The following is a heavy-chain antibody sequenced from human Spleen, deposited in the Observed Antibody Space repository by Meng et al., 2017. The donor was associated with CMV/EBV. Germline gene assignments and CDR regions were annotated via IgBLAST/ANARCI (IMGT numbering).Heavy chain of an antibody. J-gene: IGHJ4*02. D-gene: IGHD3-22*01. CDR3: ALYSSGYYGLGY. CDR1: GGTFSSYA. CDR2: IIPIFGTA. V-gene: IGHV1-69*05. Sequence: NAAGGTFSSYAISWVRQAPGQGLEWMGGIIPIFGTANYAQKFQGRVTITTDESTSTAYMELSSLRSEDTAVYYCALYSSGYYGLGYWGQGTLVTVSS.